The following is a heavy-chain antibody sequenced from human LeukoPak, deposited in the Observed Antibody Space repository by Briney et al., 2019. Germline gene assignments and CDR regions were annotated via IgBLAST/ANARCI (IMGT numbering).Heavy chain of an antibody. CDR3: AKGRKDRLRFLEWLLFDY. J-gene: IGHJ4*02. CDR1: GFTFSTYS. CDR2: ISSSGSTI. Sequence: GGSLRLSCTASGFTFSTYSMNWVRQAPGKGLEWVSYISSSGSTIYYADSVKGRFTISRDNAKISLYLQMNGLRAEDTAVYYCAKGRKDRLRFLEWLLFDYWGQGTLVTVSS. V-gene: IGHV3-48*04. D-gene: IGHD3-3*01.